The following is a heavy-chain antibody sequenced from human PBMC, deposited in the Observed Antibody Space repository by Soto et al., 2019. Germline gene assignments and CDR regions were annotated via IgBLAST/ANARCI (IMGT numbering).Heavy chain of an antibody. CDR1: GFTFSSYA. CDR2: VLGGGGST. Sequence: EVQLLESGGGLVQPGGSLRLSCAASGFTFSSYAMSWVRQTPGKGLEWVSGVLGGGGSTFYADSVKGRFTISRDNSKNTLYVQMNSLRGEDTAIYYCARKGPPRDAFDIWGQGTIVTVSS. CDR3: ARKGPPRDAFDI. V-gene: IGHV3-23*01. J-gene: IGHJ3*02.